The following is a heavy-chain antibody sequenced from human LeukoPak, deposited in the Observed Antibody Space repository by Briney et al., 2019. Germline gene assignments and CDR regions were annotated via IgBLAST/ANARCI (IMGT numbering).Heavy chain of an antibody. D-gene: IGHD4-17*01. V-gene: IGHV3-74*01. CDR1: GFTFSSYW. Sequence: GGSLRLSCAASGFTFSSYWMHWVRQAPGKGPVWVSRINSDGSSTSYADSVKGRFTISRDNAKNTLYLQMNSLRAEDTAVYYCARDTDTVTTILDYWGQGTLVTVSS. CDR2: INSDGSST. J-gene: IGHJ4*02. CDR3: ARDTDTVTTILDY.